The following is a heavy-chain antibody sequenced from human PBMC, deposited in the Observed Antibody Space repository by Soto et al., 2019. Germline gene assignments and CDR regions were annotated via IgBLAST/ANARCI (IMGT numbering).Heavy chain of an antibody. CDR1: GSSFTSYG. D-gene: IGHD6-19*01. CDR2: INAGNGYT. Sequence: ASVKVSCKVSGSSFTSYGIHWVRQAPGQSLEWMGWINAGNGYTKYSPKFQGRVTITRDTSASTAYMELSSLSSEDTAVYYCASDGAVAGNIKFDYWGQGTLVTVSS. CDR3: ASDGAVAGNIKFDY. V-gene: IGHV1-3*01. J-gene: IGHJ4*02.